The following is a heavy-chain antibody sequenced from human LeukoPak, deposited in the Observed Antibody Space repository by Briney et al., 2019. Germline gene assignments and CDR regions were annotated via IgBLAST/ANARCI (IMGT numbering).Heavy chain of an antibody. D-gene: IGHD6-19*01. CDR1: GYSFSNYW. V-gene: IGHV5-51*01. Sequence: GESLKISCKGSGYSFSNYWIAWVRQMPGKGLEWMGIIYPGDSGTRYSPSFQGQVTISADKSISTAYLQWSSLKASDTAMYYCARREIGSGWYKVDYWGQGTLVTASS. CDR2: IYPGDSGT. J-gene: IGHJ4*02. CDR3: ARREIGSGWYKVDY.